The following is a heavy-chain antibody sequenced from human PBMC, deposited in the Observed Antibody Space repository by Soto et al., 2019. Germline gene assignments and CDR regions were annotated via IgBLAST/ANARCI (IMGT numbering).Heavy chain of an antibody. D-gene: IGHD2-15*01. CDR2: IYYSGST. CDR1: GGSISSYY. Sequence: ETLSLTCTVSGGSISSYYWSWIRQTPGKGLEWIGYIYYSGSTNYNPSLKSRVTISVDTSKNQFSLKLSSVTAADTAVYYCARDRVVVVAARSLYNWFDPWGQGTLVTVSS. CDR3: ARDRVVVVAARSLYNWFDP. J-gene: IGHJ5*02. V-gene: IGHV4-59*01.